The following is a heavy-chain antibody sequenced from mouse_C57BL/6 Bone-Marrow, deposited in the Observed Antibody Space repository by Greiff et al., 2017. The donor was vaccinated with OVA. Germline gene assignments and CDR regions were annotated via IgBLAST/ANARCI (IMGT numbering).Heavy chain of an antibody. Sequence: QVQLQQPGAELVMPGASVKLSCKASGYTFTSYWMHWVEQRPGQGLEWIGEIDPSDSYTNYNQKFKGKSTLTVDKSSSTAYMHLSSLTSEDSAVYYCARFHSWFAYWGQGTLVTVSA. CDR2: IDPSDSYT. CDR3: ARFHSWFAY. V-gene: IGHV1-69*01. J-gene: IGHJ3*01. CDR1: GYTFTSYW.